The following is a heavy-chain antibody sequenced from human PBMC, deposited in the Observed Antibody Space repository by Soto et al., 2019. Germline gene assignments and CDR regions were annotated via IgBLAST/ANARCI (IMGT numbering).Heavy chain of an antibody. Sequence: QVHLEQSGAEVKRPGSSVQVSCKTSGGPFSSYAISWVRQAPGQGLEWVGGIIPKIGTATYAQKFQDRVRITADLSTNLVYMDMTNLKSDDTAVFYCVRGGWQLWNLIDNWGPGTLVTVSS. CDR3: VRGGWQLWNLIDN. CDR1: GGPFSSYA. J-gene: IGHJ4*01. D-gene: IGHD3-16*01. CDR2: IIPKIGTA. V-gene: IGHV1-69*01.